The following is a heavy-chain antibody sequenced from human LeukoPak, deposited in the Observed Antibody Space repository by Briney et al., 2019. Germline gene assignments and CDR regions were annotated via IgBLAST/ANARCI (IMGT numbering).Heavy chain of an antibody. D-gene: IGHD4-11*01. Sequence: GGSLRLSCAASGFTFSDYYMSWIRQAPGKGLEWVSYISSSGSTIYYADSVKGRFTISRDNAKNSLYLQMNSLRAEDTAVYYCARDRYSNYESWFDPWGQGTLVTVSS. J-gene: IGHJ5*02. V-gene: IGHV3-11*04. CDR2: ISSSGSTI. CDR1: GFTFSDYY. CDR3: ARDRYSNYESWFDP.